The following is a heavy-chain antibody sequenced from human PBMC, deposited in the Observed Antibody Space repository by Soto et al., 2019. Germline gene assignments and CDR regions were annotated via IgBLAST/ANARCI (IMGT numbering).Heavy chain of an antibody. J-gene: IGHJ6*03. V-gene: IGHV1-8*01. CDR3: ASGDYRRSDYMDV. Sequence: ASVKVSCKASGYTFTSLDINWVRQASGQGLEWMGWMNPNSDTGFAQKFQGRVSLTRDTSTSTVYMELTSLRLEDTAVYYCASGDYRRSDYMDVWGKGTTVTVSS. CDR1: GYTFTSLD. D-gene: IGHD4-17*01. CDR2: MNPNSDT.